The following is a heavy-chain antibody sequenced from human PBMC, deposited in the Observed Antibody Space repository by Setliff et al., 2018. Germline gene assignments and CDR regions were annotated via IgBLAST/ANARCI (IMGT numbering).Heavy chain of an antibody. J-gene: IGHJ6*02. Sequence: SVKVSCKTSGGTFKNHAISWVRQAPGQGLEWMGGTIPMFDRPNYAQKFQGRVAITADESTNTAYIEISSLGYEDTAVYYCARGNMDVVAAGGKYSGLAFWGQGTTVTVSS. CDR1: GGTFKNHA. CDR3: ARGNMDVVAAGGKYSGLAF. D-gene: IGHD6-13*01. CDR2: TIPMFDRP. V-gene: IGHV1-69*13.